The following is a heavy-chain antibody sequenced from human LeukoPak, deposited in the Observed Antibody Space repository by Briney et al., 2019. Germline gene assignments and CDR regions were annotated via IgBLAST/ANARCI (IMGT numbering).Heavy chain of an antibody. V-gene: IGHV1-69*04. Sequence: SVKVSCKASGGTFSSYAISWVRQAPGQGLEWMGRIIPIFGIANYAQKFQGRVTITADKSTSTAYTELSSLRSGDTAVYYCASGQINYYDSSGPRSYYYYGMDVWGQGTTVTVSS. J-gene: IGHJ6*02. D-gene: IGHD3-22*01. CDR1: GGTFSSYA. CDR3: ASGQINYYDSSGPRSYYYYGMDV. CDR2: IIPIFGIA.